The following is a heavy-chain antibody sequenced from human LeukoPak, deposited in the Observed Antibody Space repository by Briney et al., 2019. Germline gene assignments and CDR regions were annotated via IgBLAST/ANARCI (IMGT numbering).Heavy chain of an antibody. CDR2: MNPNSGNT. D-gene: IGHD4-17*01. V-gene: IGHV1-8*01. CDR3: ARGGTTVTTYWFDP. CDR1: GYTFTSYD. Sequence: ASVKVSCKASGYTFTSYDINWVRQATGQGLEWMGWMNPNSGNTGYAQKFQGRVTMTRITSISTAYMELSSLRSEDTAVYYCARGGTTVTTYWFDPWGQGTLVTVSS. J-gene: IGHJ5*02.